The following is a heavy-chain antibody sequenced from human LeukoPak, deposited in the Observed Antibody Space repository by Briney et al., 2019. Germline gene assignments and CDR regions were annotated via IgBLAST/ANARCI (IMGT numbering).Heavy chain of an antibody. CDR3: AKGSNYYDSSGYPRFYGMDV. CDR2: IKQDGSEK. CDR1: GFTFSSYW. J-gene: IGHJ6*02. Sequence: GGSLRLSCAASGFTFSSYWMSWVRQAPGKGLEWVANIKQDGSEKYYVDSVKGRFTISRDNAKNSLYLQMNSLRAEDTAVYYCAKGSNYYDSSGYPRFYGMDVWGQGTTVTVSS. V-gene: IGHV3-7*01. D-gene: IGHD3-22*01.